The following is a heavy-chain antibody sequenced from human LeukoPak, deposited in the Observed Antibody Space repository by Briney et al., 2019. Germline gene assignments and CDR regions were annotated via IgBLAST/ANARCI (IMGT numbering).Heavy chain of an antibody. CDR2: ISGSGGST. V-gene: IGHV3-23*01. D-gene: IGHD5-18*01. J-gene: IGHJ4*02. Sequence: PGGSLRLSCAASGFTFSSYAMSWVRQAPGKGLEWVSAISGSGGSTYYADSVKGRFTISRDNSKNTLYLQMNSLRAEDTAVYYCAKPGSYSYGPPVDYWGQGTLVTVSS. CDR1: GFTFSSYA. CDR3: AKPGSYSYGPPVDY.